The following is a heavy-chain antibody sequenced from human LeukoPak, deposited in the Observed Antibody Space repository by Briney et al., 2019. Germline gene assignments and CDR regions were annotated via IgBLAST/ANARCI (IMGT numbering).Heavy chain of an antibody. CDR2: IKQDGSEK. CDR3: AVDTAMVPPAVY. V-gene: IGHV3-7*01. D-gene: IGHD5-18*01. CDR1: GFTFSSYW. Sequence: GGSLSLSCAASGFTFSSYWMSWVRQAPGKGLEWVANIKQDGSEKYYVDSVKGRFTISRDNAKNSLYLQMNSLRAEDTAVYYCAVDTAMVPPAVYGGQGTLVTVSS. J-gene: IGHJ4*02.